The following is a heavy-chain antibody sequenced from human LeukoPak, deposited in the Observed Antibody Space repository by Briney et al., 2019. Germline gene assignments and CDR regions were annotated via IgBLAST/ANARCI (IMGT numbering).Heavy chain of an antibody. CDR2: ISFDRSNK. Sequence: PGGSLRLSCAASGFTFSSYGMHWVRQAPGKGLEWVALISFDRSNKYYGDSVKGRFTISRDNSKNTLYLQMNSLRAEDTAVYYCAREAARLYYYGMDVWGQGTTVTVSS. V-gene: IGHV3-30*03. D-gene: IGHD6-25*01. CDR3: AREAARLYYYGMDV. CDR1: GFTFSSYG. J-gene: IGHJ6*02.